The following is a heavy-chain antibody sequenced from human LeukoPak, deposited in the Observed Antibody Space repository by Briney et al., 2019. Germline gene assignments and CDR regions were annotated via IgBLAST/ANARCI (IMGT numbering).Heavy chain of an antibody. D-gene: IGHD3-22*01. Sequence: GGSLRLSCAASGFTFSNYAMHWVRQAPGKGLEWVAVISYDGSNKYYADSVKGRFTISRDNSKNTLYLQMNSLRAEDTAVYYCATGYYYDTSGYYSPGGFDYWGQGTLVTVSS. V-gene: IGHV3-30*04. CDR2: ISYDGSNK. CDR3: ATGYYYDTSGYYSPGGFDY. CDR1: GFTFSNYA. J-gene: IGHJ4*02.